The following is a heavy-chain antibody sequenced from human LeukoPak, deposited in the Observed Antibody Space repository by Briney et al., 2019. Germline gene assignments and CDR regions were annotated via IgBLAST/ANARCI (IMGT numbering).Heavy chain of an antibody. V-gene: IGHV3-30*02. CDR2: IRYDGSNK. Sequence: GGSLRLSCAASGFTFSSYGMHWVRQAPGKGLEWVAFIRYDGSNKYYADSVKGRFTISRDNSKSTLYLQMNSLRAEDTAVYYCAKNPEPRGYSYAPDAFDIWGQGTMVTVSS. CDR1: GFTFSSYG. J-gene: IGHJ3*02. CDR3: AKNPEPRGYSYAPDAFDI. D-gene: IGHD5-18*01.